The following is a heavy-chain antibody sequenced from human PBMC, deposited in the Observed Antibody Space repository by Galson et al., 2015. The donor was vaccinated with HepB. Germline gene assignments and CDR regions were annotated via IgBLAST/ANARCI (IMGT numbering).Heavy chain of an antibody. CDR1: GFTFSKAW. Sequence: SLRLSCAASGFTFSKAWMSWVRQAPGKGLEWVGRIKSKTDGGTTDYAAPAKGRFSMSRDDSKNTLYLQMNSLKTEDTAVYYCTSDLLWFGENVPVYNYYYGMDVWGQGTTVTVSS. CDR3: TSDLLWFGENVPVYNYYYGMDV. V-gene: IGHV3-15*01. D-gene: IGHD3-10*01. CDR2: IKSKTDGGTT. J-gene: IGHJ6*02.